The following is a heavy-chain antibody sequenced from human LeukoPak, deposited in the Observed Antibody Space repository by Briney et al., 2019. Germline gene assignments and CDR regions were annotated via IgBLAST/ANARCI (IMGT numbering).Heavy chain of an antibody. V-gene: IGHV4-59*01. Sequence: PSETLSLTCTVSGGSISSYYWSWIRQPPGKGLEWIGYIYYSGSTNYNPSLKSRVTISVDTSKNQFSLKLSSVTAADTAVYYCARVAIYSSYWFDPWGQGTLVTVSS. J-gene: IGHJ5*02. CDR2: IYYSGST. CDR1: GGSISSYY. D-gene: IGHD6-6*01. CDR3: ARVAIYSSYWFDP.